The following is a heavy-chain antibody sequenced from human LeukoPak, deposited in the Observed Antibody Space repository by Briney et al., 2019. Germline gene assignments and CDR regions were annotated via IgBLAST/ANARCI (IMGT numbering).Heavy chain of an antibody. D-gene: IGHD3-3*01. V-gene: IGHV3-7*01. CDR1: GFIFSDYN. Sequence: GGSLRLSCATSGFIFSDYNMNWVRRAPGKGPEWVANIKQDGSETYYVDSVRGRFTISRDNAKKSLYLQMNSLRAEDTAVYYCARDFWGAYRVDYFDYWGQGTLVTVSS. CDR3: ARDFWGAYRVDYFDY. J-gene: IGHJ4*02. CDR2: IKQDGSET.